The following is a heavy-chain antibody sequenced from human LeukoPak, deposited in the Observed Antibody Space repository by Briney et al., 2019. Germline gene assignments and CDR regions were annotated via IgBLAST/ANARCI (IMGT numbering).Heavy chain of an antibody. D-gene: IGHD7-27*01. CDR2: ISIYSGNT. V-gene: IGHV1-18*01. CDR1: GYTFTSHG. J-gene: IGHJ4*02. CDR3: ARDPGGTWGFDY. Sequence: ASVKVSCKASGYTFTSHGLSWARQAPGQGLEWMGWISIYSGNTDYAQKFQDRISMTTDTSTSTAYMELRSLKSDDTAVYYCARDPGGTWGFDYWGQGALVTVSS.